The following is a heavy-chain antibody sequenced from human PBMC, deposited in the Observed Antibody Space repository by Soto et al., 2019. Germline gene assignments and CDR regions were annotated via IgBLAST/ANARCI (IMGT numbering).Heavy chain of an antibody. CDR3: ASIRGWGTFRYYFDY. V-gene: IGHV4-39*01. J-gene: IGHJ4*02. Sequence: QLQLQESGPGLVKPSETLSLSCTVSGGSINNSHYYWGWIRQPPGKGLEWIGSLSFSGGTYSKPSLRSRVTISVNTSKNQFSLRLTSVTAADTAVYYCASIRGWGTFRYYFDYWGQGTLVTVSS. CDR2: LSFSGGT. CDR1: GGSINNSHYY. D-gene: IGHD3-16*01.